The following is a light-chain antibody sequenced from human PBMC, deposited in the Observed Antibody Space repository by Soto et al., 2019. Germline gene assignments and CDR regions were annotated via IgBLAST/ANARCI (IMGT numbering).Light chain of an antibody. Sequence: QAVVAQPASVSGSPGQSITISCTGSSSDIASFNYVSWYQQYPGKAPKLLIYQVTSRASGVSHRFSGSKFGDTASLTISGLQPEDEAEYYCNSYSSSTFYVFGTGTKLTVL. V-gene: IGLV2-14*01. CDR1: SSDIASFNY. CDR2: QVT. J-gene: IGLJ1*01. CDR3: NSYSSSTFYV.